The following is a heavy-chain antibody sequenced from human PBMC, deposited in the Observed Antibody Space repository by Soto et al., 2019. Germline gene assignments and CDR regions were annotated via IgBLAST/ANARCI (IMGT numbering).Heavy chain of an antibody. CDR3: ARERQLLQGCLDP. D-gene: IGHD1-1*01. J-gene: IGHJ5*02. CDR1: GFTFSSYN. Sequence: PGGSMRLSCAASGFTFSSYNINWVRQAPGKGLEWVSAITTGGEYRFYADSVKGRFTISRDNAKNSVYLEMSSLRVEDTAVYYCARERQLLQGCLDPWGQGTQVTVSS. V-gene: IGHV3-21*06. CDR2: ITTGGEYR.